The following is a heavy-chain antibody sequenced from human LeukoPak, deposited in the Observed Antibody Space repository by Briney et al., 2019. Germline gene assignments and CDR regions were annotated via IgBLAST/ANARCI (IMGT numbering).Heavy chain of an antibody. V-gene: IGHV3-48*03. CDR1: GFTFSSYE. CDR3: ARVFVGENFDY. D-gene: IGHD3-10*02. CDR2: ISYTGSNK. J-gene: IGHJ4*02. Sequence: AGGSLRLSCAASGFTFSSYEMNWVRQAPGKELEWLSYISYTGSNKYYAGSVKGRFTISRDNAKNSLYLQMNSLRAEDTAVYFCARVFVGENFDYWGQGTLVTVSS.